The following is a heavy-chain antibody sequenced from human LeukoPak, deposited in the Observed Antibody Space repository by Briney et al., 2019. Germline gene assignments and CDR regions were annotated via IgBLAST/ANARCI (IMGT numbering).Heavy chain of an antibody. Sequence: GASVKVSCKASGYTFTNYGITWVRQAPGQGLEWMGWISAYTGNTNYAQKIQGRVTMTTDTSTSTAYMELRSLRSDDTAVYYCARDSPQSGSAYWGRGTLVTVSS. V-gene: IGHV1-18*01. J-gene: IGHJ4*02. D-gene: IGHD6-25*01. CDR3: ARDSPQSGSAY. CDR1: GYTFTNYG. CDR2: ISAYTGNT.